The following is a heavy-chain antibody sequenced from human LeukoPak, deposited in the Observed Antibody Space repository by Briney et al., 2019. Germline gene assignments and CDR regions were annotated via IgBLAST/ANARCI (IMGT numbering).Heavy chain of an antibody. Sequence: SETLSLTCTVSGGSISSSSYYWGWIRQPPGKGLEWIGSIYYSGSTYYNPSLKSRVTISVDTSKNQFSLKLSSVTAADTAVYYCAREGRGSYSVKGDLNWFDPWGQGTLVTVSS. J-gene: IGHJ5*02. CDR2: IYYSGST. CDR1: GGSISSSSYY. V-gene: IGHV4-39*07. D-gene: IGHD1-26*01. CDR3: AREGRGSYSVKGDLNWFDP.